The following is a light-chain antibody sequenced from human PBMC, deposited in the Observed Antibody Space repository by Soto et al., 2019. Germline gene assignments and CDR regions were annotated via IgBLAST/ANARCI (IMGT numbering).Light chain of an antibody. CDR2: AAS. CDR3: QQSCRTPYT. Sequence: DIQMTQSPSSLSASVGDRVTITCRASQGISTYLIWYQQRQGKAPKLLIYAASNLVSGVPSRFSGSGSGTEFTLTISSLQPEDFATYYCQQSCRTPYTFGQGTKLETK. J-gene: IGKJ2*01. V-gene: IGKV1-39*01. CDR1: QGISTY.